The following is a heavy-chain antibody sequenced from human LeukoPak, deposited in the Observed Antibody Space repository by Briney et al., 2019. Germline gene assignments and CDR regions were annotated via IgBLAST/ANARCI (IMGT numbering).Heavy chain of an antibody. D-gene: IGHD5-12*01. Sequence: GGSLRLSCAASGFTFSNYWMHWVRQAPGKGLEWVANIKQDGSEKYYVDSVKGRFTISRDNAKNSLYLQMNSLRAEDTAAYYCLSGYSPDAFDIWGQGTMVTVSS. CDR2: IKQDGSEK. CDR1: GFTFSNYW. J-gene: IGHJ3*02. CDR3: LSGYSPDAFDI. V-gene: IGHV3-7*01.